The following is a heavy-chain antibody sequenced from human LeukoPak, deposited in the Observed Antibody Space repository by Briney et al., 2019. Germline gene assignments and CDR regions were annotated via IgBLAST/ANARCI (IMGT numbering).Heavy chain of an antibody. Sequence: SETLSLTCSVSGASINSHYWSWIRQPAGKGLEWIGRIYISGSTNYNSSLQSRVTMSVDTSKNQFSLKLSSVTAADTAVYYCARALNPLPGTYYFDYWGQGTLVTVSS. CDR2: IYISGST. CDR1: GASINSHY. CDR3: ARALNPLPGTYYFDY. J-gene: IGHJ4*02. V-gene: IGHV4-4*07. D-gene: IGHD1-1*01.